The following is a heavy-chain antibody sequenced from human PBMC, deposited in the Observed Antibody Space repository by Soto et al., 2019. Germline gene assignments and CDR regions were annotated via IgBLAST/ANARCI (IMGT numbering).Heavy chain of an antibody. CDR2: IYWNDDK. CDR3: AHHSGYRSYFDY. CDR1: GFSLSTSGVG. Sequence: SGPTLVNPTQTLTLTCTFSGFSLSTSGVGVGWIRQPPGKALEWLALIYWNDDKRYSPSLKSRLTITKDTSKNQVVLTMTNMDPLDTATYYCAHHSGYRSYFDYWGQGTLVTVSS. V-gene: IGHV2-5*01. J-gene: IGHJ4*02. D-gene: IGHD5-12*01.